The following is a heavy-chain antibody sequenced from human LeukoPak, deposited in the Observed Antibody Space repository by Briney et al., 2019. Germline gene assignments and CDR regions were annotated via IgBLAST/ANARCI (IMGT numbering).Heavy chain of an antibody. Sequence: KPSETLSLPCALYGGSFSGYYWSWLRQPPGKGLEWIGEINHSGSTNYNPSLKSRVAISVDTSKNQFSLKLSSVTAADTAVYYCARGLVDYYDSSGYLDYWGQGTLVTVSS. D-gene: IGHD3-22*01. CDR2: INHSGST. CDR3: ARGLVDYYDSSGYLDY. CDR1: GGSFSGYY. J-gene: IGHJ4*02. V-gene: IGHV4-34*01.